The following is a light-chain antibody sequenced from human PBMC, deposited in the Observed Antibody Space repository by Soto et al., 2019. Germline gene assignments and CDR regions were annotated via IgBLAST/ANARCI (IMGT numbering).Light chain of an antibody. CDR2: RAS. CDR1: QSVNSN. CDR3: LQYNDGPPWT. Sequence: ETVMTQSPATLSVSPGERATLSCRASQSVNSNLAWYQQKPGQTPRLLLYRASTRATGIPARFSASGSGTEFTLTITSLQSEDFAVYYCLQYNDGPPWTFDPGTKVEIK. V-gene: IGKV3-15*01. J-gene: IGKJ1*01.